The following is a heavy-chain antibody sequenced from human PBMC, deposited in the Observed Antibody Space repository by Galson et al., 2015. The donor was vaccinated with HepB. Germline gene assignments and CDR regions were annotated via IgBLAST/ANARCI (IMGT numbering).Heavy chain of an antibody. Sequence: LRLSCAGSGFTFGSSPMTWVRQAPGKGLDWVSAITPSADRTFYADSVRGRFTISRDNSRNTLYLQMNSLRAEDTAVYFCAKGDWMDVWGQGTTVTVSS. D-gene: IGHD2-21*02. V-gene: IGHV3-23*01. CDR2: ITPSADRT. CDR3: AKGDWMDV. CDR1: GFTFGSSP. J-gene: IGHJ6*02.